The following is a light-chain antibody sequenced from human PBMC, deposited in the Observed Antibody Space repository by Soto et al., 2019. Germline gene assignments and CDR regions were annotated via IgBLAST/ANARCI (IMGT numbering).Light chain of an antibody. CDR2: DAS. CDR3: QQLVNWPPT. V-gene: IGKV3-11*01. J-gene: IGKJ4*01. CDR1: QSVSVY. Sequence: EVVLTQSPASLSLSPGDRATLSCRADQSVSVYVGWYQQKPGQPPRLLFFDASSRASGVPHRFSAGGSGTDFTLIISSLQPEDVAVYYFQQLVNWPPTFGGGTKVDI.